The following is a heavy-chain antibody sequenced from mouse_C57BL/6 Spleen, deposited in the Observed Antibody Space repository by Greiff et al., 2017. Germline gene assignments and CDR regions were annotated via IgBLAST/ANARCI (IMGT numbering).Heavy chain of an antibody. CDR1: GIDFSRYW. CDR3: ARQEDYYGSSYDAMDY. V-gene: IGHV4-1*01. D-gene: IGHD1-1*01. CDR2: INPDSSTI. Sequence: EVKVVESGGGLVQPGGSLKLSCAASGIDFSRYWMSWVRRAPGKGLEWIGEINPDSSTINYAPSLKDKFIISRDNAKNTLYLQMSKVRSEDTALYYCARQEDYYGSSYDAMDYWGQGTSVTVSS. J-gene: IGHJ4*01.